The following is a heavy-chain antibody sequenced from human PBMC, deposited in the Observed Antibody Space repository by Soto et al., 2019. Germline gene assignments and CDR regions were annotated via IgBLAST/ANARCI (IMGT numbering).Heavy chain of an antibody. J-gene: IGHJ4*02. V-gene: IGHV3-30-3*01. CDR3: ARSKDGFDY. Sequence: ESGGGVVQPGRSLRLSCAASGFTFSSYAMHWVRQAPGKGLEWVAVISYDGSNKYYADSVKGRFTISRDNSKNTLYLQMNSLRAEDTAVYYCARSKDGFDYWGQGTLVTVSS. CDR1: GFTFSSYA. CDR2: ISYDGSNK.